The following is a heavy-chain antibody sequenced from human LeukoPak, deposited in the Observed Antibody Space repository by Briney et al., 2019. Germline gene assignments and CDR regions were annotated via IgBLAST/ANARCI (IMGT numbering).Heavy chain of an antibody. CDR2: ISAYNGNT. V-gene: IGHV1-18*01. CDR1: GYTFTSYG. CDR3: ASYGLSVEPAGDDAFDI. J-gene: IGHJ3*02. D-gene: IGHD2-2*01. Sequence: GASVKVSCKASGYTFTSYGISCVRQAPRQGLEWMGWISAYNGNTNYAQKLQGRVTMTTDTSTSTAYMELRSLRSDDTAVYYCASYGLSVEPAGDDAFDIWGQGTMVTVSS.